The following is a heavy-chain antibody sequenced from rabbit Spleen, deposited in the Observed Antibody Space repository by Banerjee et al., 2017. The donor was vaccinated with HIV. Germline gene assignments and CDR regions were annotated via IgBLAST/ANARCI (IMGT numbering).Heavy chain of an antibody. D-gene: IGHD8-1*01. J-gene: IGHJ6*01. V-gene: IGHV1S40*01. CDR2: IDTGSTII. CDR3: ARDTGSSFSSYGMDL. CDR1: GVSFSSNYY. Sequence: EESGGDLVKPGASLTLTCTASGVSFSSNYYMCWVRQAPGKGLEWIACIDTGSTIIYYANWAKGRYTLSKTSSTTVTLQMTSLTVADTATYFCARDTGSSFSSYGMDLWGPGTLVTVS.